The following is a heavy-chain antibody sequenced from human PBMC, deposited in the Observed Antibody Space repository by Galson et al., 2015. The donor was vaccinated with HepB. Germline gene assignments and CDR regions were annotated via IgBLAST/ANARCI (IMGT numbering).Heavy chain of an antibody. CDR1: GFTFDNYA. V-gene: IGHV3-23*01. J-gene: IGHJ4*02. CDR2: IGGRGGST. Sequence: SLRLSCAASGFTFDNYAMTWVRQAPGKGLEWVSAIGGRGGSTTFADSVKGRFTISRDNAKNTLYLQMNSLRAEDTAVYYCTRGHQWLADGYFDSWGQGTLVTVSS. D-gene: IGHD6-19*01. CDR3: TRGHQWLADGYFDS.